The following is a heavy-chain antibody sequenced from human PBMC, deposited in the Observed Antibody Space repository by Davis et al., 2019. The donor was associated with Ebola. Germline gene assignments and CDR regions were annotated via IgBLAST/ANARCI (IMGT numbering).Heavy chain of an antibody. D-gene: IGHD6-19*01. CDR2: ISSSGSTI. CDR1: GFTFSDYY. Sequence: GGSLRLSCAASGFTFSDYYMSWIRQAPGKGLEWVSYISSSGSTIYYADSVKGRFTISRDNAKNSLYLQMNSLRAEDTAVYYCARRLVRYYYYGMDVWGQGTTVTVSS. J-gene: IGHJ6*02. V-gene: IGHV3-11*01. CDR3: ARRLVRYYYYGMDV.